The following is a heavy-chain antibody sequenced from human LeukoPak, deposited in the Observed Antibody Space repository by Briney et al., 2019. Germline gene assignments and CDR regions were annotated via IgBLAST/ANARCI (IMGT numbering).Heavy chain of an antibody. D-gene: IGHD6-13*01. J-gene: IGHJ4*02. CDR3: ARMGIAAVGAYYFDY. CDR2: ISRNSYT. Sequence: GGSLRLSCAASGFTFSDYYMSWIRQAPGKGLEWVSYISRNSYTNSADSVKGRFTISRDNAKNSLYLQMASLRAEDTAVYYCARMGIAAVGAYYFDYWGQGTLVAASS. CDR1: GFTFSDYY. V-gene: IGHV3-11*06.